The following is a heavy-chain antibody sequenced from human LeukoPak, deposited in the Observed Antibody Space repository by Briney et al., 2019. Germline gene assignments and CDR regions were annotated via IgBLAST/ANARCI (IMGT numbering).Heavy chain of an antibody. D-gene: IGHD3-22*01. CDR1: GFTFSSYA. CDR3: TTHSYYYDSSGYQGRTDY. J-gene: IGHJ4*02. Sequence: GGSLRLSCAASGFTFSSYAMSWVRQAPGKGLEWVSAISGSGGSTYYADSVKGRFTISRDNSKNTLYLQMNSLKTEDTAVYYCTTHSYYYDSSGYQGRTDYWGQGTLVTVSS. V-gene: IGHV3-23*01. CDR2: ISGSGGST.